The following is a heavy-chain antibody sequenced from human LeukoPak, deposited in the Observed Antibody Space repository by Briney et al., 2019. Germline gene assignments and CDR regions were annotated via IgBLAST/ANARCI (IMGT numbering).Heavy chain of an antibody. CDR1: GYTFTGYY. V-gene: IGHV1-2*02. J-gene: IGHJ4*02. CDR2: INPNSGGT. Sequence: ASVKVSCKASGYTFTGYYMHRVRQAPGQGLEWMGWINPNSGGTNYAQKFQGRVTMTRDTSISTAYMELSRLRSDDTAVYYCARGDVVVPAAIVDYWGQGTLVTVSS. CDR3: ARGDVVVPAAIVDY. D-gene: IGHD2-2*01.